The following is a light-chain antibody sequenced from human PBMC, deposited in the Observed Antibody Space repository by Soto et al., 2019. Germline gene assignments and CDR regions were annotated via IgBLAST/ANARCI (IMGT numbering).Light chain of an antibody. J-gene: IGKJ1*01. V-gene: IGKV3-15*01. CDR1: QSINAH. CDR2: GAS. CDR3: QQYNTWLWT. Sequence: EVVMTQSPATLSVSPGERVTLSCRASQSINAHLAWYQQKPGQAPRLLIHGASTRATGIPARFSGSGFGTELIIKVSSQQSEDIADYYCQQYNTWLWTFSQGTKVEIQ.